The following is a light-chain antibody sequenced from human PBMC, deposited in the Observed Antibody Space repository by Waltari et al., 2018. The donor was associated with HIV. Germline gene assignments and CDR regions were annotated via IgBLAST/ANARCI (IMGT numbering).Light chain of an antibody. Sequence: QSVLTQPPSVSGAPGQRVTISCTGSSSNIGAGYDVNWYHQFPGVAPKLLIYGNRHRPSGVPDRFSVSKSGASASLAITGLQAEDDADYYCQSYDSSLSTWVFGGGTKLTV. V-gene: IGLV1-40*01. J-gene: IGLJ3*02. CDR2: GNR. CDR1: SSNIGAGYD. CDR3: QSYDSSLSTWV.